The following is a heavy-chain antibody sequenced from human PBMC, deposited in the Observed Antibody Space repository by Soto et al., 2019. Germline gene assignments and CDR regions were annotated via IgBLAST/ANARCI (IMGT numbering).Heavy chain of an antibody. D-gene: IGHD1-26*01. CDR2: ISYDGSNK. CDR1: GFTFSSYG. J-gene: IGHJ6*02. V-gene: IGHV3-30*18. CDR3: AKDFRIVGASGMDV. Sequence: GGSLRLSCAASGFTFSSYGMHWVRQAPGKGLEWVAVISYDGSNKYYADSVKGRFTISRDNSKNTLYLQMNSLRAEDTAVYYCAKDFRIVGASGMDVWGQGTTVTVSS.